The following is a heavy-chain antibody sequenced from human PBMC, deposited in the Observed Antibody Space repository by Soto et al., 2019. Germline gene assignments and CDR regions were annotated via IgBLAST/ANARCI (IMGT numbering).Heavy chain of an antibody. Sequence: VQLVESGGGLVQPGRSLRLSCVASGFSFDDYAMHWVRQAPGKGLEWVSGISWKSSSIGHADSVKGRFTISRDNAKKSLHLQMNSLRVDDTALYYCAKSTGGTANGLDVWGQGTTVTVSS. V-gene: IGHV3-9*01. D-gene: IGHD2-8*02. J-gene: IGHJ6*02. CDR1: GFSFDDYA. CDR2: ISWKSSSI. CDR3: AKSTGGTANGLDV.